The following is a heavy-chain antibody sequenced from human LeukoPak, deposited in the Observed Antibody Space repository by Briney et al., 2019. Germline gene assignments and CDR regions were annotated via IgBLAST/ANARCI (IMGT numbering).Heavy chain of an antibody. CDR2: IYGGGST. CDR1: GFTVSSNY. J-gene: IGHJ4*02. D-gene: IGHD4-17*01. CDR3: ATLHDYGDTSGY. V-gene: IGHV3-53*01. Sequence: GGSLRLSCAASGFTVSSNYMSWVRQAPGKGLEWVSVIYGGGSTYYADSVKGRYTISRDNSKNTLYLQMNSLRAEDTGVYYCATLHDYGDTSGYWGRGTLVTVSS.